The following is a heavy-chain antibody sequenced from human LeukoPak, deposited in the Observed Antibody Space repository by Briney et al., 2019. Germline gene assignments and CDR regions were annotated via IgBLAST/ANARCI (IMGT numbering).Heavy chain of an antibody. J-gene: IGHJ4*02. CDR2: ISYDGSNK. V-gene: IGHV3-30*18. D-gene: IGHD2-15*01. CDR3: EKHKRACDLGSFCCC. Sequence: GGSLRLSCAASGFTFSSYGMHWVRQAPGKGLEWVAVISYDGSNKYYADSVKGRFTISRDNSKNTLYLQMNSLRAEDTAVYYCEKHKRACDLGSFCCCWGQGTLVTVSS. CDR1: GFTFSSYG.